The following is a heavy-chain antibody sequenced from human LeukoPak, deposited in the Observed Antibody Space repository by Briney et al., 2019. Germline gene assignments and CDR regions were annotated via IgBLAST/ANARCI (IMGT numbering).Heavy chain of an antibody. V-gene: IGHV4-59*08. Sequence: PSETLSLTCAVYGGSFSGYYWSWIRQPPGKGLEWIGYIYYSGSTNYNPSLKSRVTISVDTSKNQFSLKLSSVTAADTAVYYCARRDYDFWSGPDAFDIWGQGTMVTVSS. CDR3: ARRDYDFWSGPDAFDI. D-gene: IGHD3-3*01. CDR1: GGSFSGYY. J-gene: IGHJ3*02. CDR2: IYYSGST.